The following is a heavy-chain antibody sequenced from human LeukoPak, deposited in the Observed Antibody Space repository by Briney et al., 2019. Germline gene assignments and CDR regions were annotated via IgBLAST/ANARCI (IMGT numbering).Heavy chain of an antibody. V-gene: IGHV3-21*01. J-gene: IGHJ3*01. CDR3: ARDFLHLGG. CDR2: ISSSSSYI. CDR1: GFTFNTYN. Sequence: GGSLRLSCAGSGFTFNTYNMNWVRQAPGKGLEWVSSISSSSSYIYYADSVKGRFTISRDNAENTLYLQMSSLRAEDTAVYYCARDFLHLGGWGQGTMVTVSS. D-gene: IGHD3-16*01.